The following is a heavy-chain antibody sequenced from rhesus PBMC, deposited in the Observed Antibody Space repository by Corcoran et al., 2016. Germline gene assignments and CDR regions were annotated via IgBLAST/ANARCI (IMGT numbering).Heavy chain of an antibody. V-gene: IGHV4-122*02. D-gene: IGHD1-1-1*01. Sequence: QVQLQESGPGLVKPSETLSLTCADSGGSISSGYYYWSWIRQPPGKGLEWIGYITYSGSTIYNPSLKSRVTISRDTSKNQFLLKQSSVTAADTAVYYCARAYSWTTPPGGYFEFWGQGALVTVSS. CDR3: ARAYSWTTPPGGYFEF. J-gene: IGHJ1*01. CDR2: ITYSGST. CDR1: GGSISSGYYY.